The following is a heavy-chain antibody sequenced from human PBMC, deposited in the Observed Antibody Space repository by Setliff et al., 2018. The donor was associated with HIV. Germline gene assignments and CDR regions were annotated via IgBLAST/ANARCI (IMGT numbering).Heavy chain of an antibody. V-gene: IGHV4-38-2*01. CDR3: ASHHDYGGAFDI. D-gene: IGHD4-17*01. Sequence: PSETLSLTCAVSGYSISSGYYWGWIRQPPGKGLEWVGRVSSRGDTNYNPSLKSRVTMSVDTSKNQFSLKLSSVTAADTAVYYWASHHDYGGAFDIWGQGTMVTVSS. CDR1: GYSISSGYY. J-gene: IGHJ3*02. CDR2: VSSRGDT.